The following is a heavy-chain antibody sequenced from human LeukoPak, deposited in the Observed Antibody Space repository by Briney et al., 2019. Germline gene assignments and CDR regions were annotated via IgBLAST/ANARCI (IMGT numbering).Heavy chain of an antibody. CDR3: ARDYCSSTSCLYNWFDP. CDR1: GYTFTSYG. J-gene: IGHJ5*02. CDR2: ISAYNGNT. D-gene: IGHD2-2*01. V-gene: IGHV1-18*01. Sequence: ASVKVSCTASGYTFTSYGISWVRQAPGQGLEWMGWISAYNGNTNYAQKLQGRVTMTTDTSTSTAYMELRSLRSDDTAVYYCARDYCSSTSCLYNWFDPWGQGTLVTVSS.